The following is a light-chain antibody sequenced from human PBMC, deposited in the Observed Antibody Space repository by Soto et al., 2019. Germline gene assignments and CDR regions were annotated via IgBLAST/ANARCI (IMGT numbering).Light chain of an antibody. CDR2: DAS. J-gene: IGKJ5*01. CDR1: QSVSSY. CDR3: QQRSNWPPIT. Sequence: EIVLTQSPATPSLSPGERPTLSCRASQSVSSYLAWYQQKPGQAPRLLIYDASNRATGIPARFSGSGSGTDFTLTISSLEPEDFAVYYCQQRSNWPPITFGQGTRLEIK. V-gene: IGKV3-11*01.